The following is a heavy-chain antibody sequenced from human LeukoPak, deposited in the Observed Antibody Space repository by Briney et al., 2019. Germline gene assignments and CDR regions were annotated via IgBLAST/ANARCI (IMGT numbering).Heavy chain of an antibody. V-gene: IGHV4-4*07. J-gene: IGHJ4*02. CDR1: GGSISNYY. D-gene: IGHD6-13*01. Sequence: SETLSLTCIVSGGSISNYYWNWIRQPPGKGLEWIGRIYTSGSTNYNPSLKSRVTMSVDTSKNQFSLKLSSVTAADTAVYYCARDQSGYSSSWSPDYFDYWGQGTLVTVSS. CDR2: IYTSGST. CDR3: ARDQSGYSSSWSPDYFDY.